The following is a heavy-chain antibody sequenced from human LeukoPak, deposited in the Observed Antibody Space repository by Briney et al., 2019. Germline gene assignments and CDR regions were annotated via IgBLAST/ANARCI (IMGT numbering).Heavy chain of an antibody. V-gene: IGHV3-30*02. J-gene: IGHJ4*02. D-gene: IGHD6-19*01. CDR2: IRYDGSNK. Sequence: PGGSLRLSCAASGFTFSSYGMHWVRQAPGKGLEWVALIRYDGSNKYYADPVQGRFTISRDNSKNTVYLQMNSLRAEDTAVYYCAKDLVAVATHTPIDYWGQGTLVTVSS. CDR3: AKDLVAVATHTPIDY. CDR1: GFTFSSYG.